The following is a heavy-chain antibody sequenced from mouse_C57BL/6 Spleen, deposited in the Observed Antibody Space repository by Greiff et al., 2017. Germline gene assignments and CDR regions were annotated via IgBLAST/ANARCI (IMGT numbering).Heavy chain of an antibody. Sequence: EVKLMESEGGLVQPGSSMKLSCTASGFTFSDYYMAWVRQVPEKGLEWVANINYDGSSTYYLDSLKSRFIISRDNAKNILYLQMSSLKSEDTATYYCARVYGNYPYYAMDYWGQGTSDTVSS. V-gene: IGHV5-16*01. CDR3: ARVYGNYPYYAMDY. CDR1: GFTFSDYY. D-gene: IGHD2-1*01. J-gene: IGHJ4*01. CDR2: INYDGSST.